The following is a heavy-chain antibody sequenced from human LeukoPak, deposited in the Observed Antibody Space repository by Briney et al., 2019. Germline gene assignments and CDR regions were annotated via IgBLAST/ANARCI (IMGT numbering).Heavy chain of an antibody. CDR1: GYTFTDYY. D-gene: IGHD6-13*01. CDR3: ARSYSSSWSHYYYMDV. J-gene: IGHJ6*03. V-gene: IGHV1-2*02. Sequence: GASVKVSCKASGYTFTDYYIHWVRQAPGQGIEWMGWINPNSGGTNYAQKFQGRVTMTRDTSITTVYMALSRLRSDDTAVYYCARSYSSSWSHYYYMDVWGKGTTVTVSS. CDR2: INPNSGGT.